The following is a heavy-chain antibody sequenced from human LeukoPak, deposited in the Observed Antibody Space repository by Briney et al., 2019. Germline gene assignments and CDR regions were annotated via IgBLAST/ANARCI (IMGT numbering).Heavy chain of an antibody. CDR1: VGSISSNNYY. Sequence: SETLSLTCSVSVGSISSNNYYWGWIRQPPGKGLEWIGSIFYSGSTYYNPSLKSRVTISVDTSKNQFSLKLTSVTAADTAVYYCARYDYYGSGSPDYWGQGTLVTVSS. V-gene: IGHV4-39*01. D-gene: IGHD3-10*01. CDR3: ARYDYYGSGSPDY. CDR2: IFYSGST. J-gene: IGHJ4*01.